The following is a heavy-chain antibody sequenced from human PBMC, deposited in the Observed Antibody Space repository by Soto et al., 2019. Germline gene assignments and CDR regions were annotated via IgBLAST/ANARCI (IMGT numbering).Heavy chain of an antibody. D-gene: IGHD6-19*01. Sequence: GGSLRLSCAASGFTFSSYAMSWVRQAPGKGLEWVSAISGSGGSTYYADSVKGRFTISRDNSKNTLYLQMNSLRAEDTAVYYCAKDQRQWLANSQDYWGQGTLVTVSS. CDR1: GFTFSSYA. CDR3: AKDQRQWLANSQDY. J-gene: IGHJ4*02. V-gene: IGHV3-23*01. CDR2: ISGSGGST.